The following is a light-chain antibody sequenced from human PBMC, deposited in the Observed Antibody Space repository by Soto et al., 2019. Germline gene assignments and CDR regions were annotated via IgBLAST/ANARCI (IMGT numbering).Light chain of an antibody. V-gene: IGKV3-20*01. CDR2: GAS. J-gene: IGKJ4*01. CDR3: QQYGSSRHT. Sequence: ETVLPHPSGTLSLSPGPRSTLSCRGSQSVSSSYLAWYQEKPGQAHRLLIYGASSRATGIPDRFSGSGSGTDFTLAICGLESEDFAVYYCQQYGSSRHTFGGGTKEDIK. CDR1: QSVSSSY.